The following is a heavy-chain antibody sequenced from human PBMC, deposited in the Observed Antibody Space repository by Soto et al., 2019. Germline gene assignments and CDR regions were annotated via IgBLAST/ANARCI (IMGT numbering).Heavy chain of an antibody. V-gene: IGHV3-21*01. CDR1: GFTFSSYS. D-gene: IGHD6-13*01. Sequence: EVQLVESGGGLVKPGGSLRLSCAASGFTFSSYSMNWVRQAPGKGLEWVSSISSSSSYIYYADSVKGRFTISRDNAKNSLYLQMNSLRAEDTAVYYCARSRKQLDPSYYYYYMDVWGKGTTVTVSS. J-gene: IGHJ6*03. CDR2: ISSSSSYI. CDR3: ARSRKQLDPSYYYYYMDV.